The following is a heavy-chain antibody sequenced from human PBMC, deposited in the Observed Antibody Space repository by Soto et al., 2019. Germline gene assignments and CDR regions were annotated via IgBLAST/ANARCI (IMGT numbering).Heavy chain of an antibody. D-gene: IGHD6-13*01. V-gene: IGHV4-59*01. J-gene: IGHJ4*02. CDR1: GGSISSYY. Sequence: QVQLQESGPGLVKPSETLSLTCTVSGGSISSYYWSWIWQPPGKGLEWVGYIYYSGSTNYNPSLKSRVTISVDTSKSQFALKLSSETAADTAVYYCARGGSSWYGAAVYFDYWGQGTLVTVSS. CDR3: ARGGSSWYGAAVYFDY. CDR2: IYYSGST.